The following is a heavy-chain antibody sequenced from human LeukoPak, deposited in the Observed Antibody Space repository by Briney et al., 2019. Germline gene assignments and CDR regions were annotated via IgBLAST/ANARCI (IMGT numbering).Heavy chain of an antibody. V-gene: IGHV3-30*18. CDR2: ISYDSEGN. J-gene: IGHJ4*02. D-gene: IGHD3-22*01. Sequence: PGGSLRLSCVTSGFTFSNYGMHWVRQLPGKGLEWVAAISYDSEGNYHVDSVKGRFTISRDNSKNTLYLQMNSLRAEDTAVYYCAKASAMIVVVSKHFDYWGQGTLVTVSS. CDR3: AKASAMIVVVSKHFDY. CDR1: GFTFSNYG.